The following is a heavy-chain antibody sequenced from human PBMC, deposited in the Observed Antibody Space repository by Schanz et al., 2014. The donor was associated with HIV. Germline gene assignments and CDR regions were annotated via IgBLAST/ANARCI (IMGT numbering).Heavy chain of an antibody. D-gene: IGHD2-15*01. V-gene: IGHV3-30*18. J-gene: IGHJ4*02. CDR2: ISYDGSNK. Sequence: QVQLVESGGGVVQPGRSLILSCAASRFSFRGYGMHWVRQTPGKGLEWVAVISYDGSNKYYADSVKGRFTISRDNSKNTLYLHMSSLRREDTAVYYCAKDRGYCDGSGCYWGDYWGQGTLVTVSS. CDR3: AKDRGYCDGSGCYWGDY. CDR1: RFSFRGYG.